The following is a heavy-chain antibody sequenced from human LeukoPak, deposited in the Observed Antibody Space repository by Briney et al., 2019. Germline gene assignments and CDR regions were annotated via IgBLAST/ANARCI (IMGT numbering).Heavy chain of an antibody. CDR1: GYTFTGYY. Sequence: ASVKVSCKAPGYTFTGYYMHWVRQAPGQGLEWMGWINPNSGGTNYAQKFQGRVTMTRDTSISTAYMELSRLRSDDTAVYYCATSRDCSSTSCYANFDYWGQGTLVTVSS. V-gene: IGHV1-2*02. D-gene: IGHD2-2*01. J-gene: IGHJ4*02. CDR2: INPNSGGT. CDR3: ATSRDCSSTSCYANFDY.